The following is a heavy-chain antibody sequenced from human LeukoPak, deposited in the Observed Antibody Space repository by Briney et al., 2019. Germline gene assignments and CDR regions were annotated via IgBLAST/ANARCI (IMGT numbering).Heavy chain of an antibody. Sequence: GGSLRLSCAASGFTFSNYAMNWVRQAPGKGLEWISYITTSGTSTYYADSVKGRFTISRDNGKTALSLQMNSLRAEDTAVYYCVVHSATSCYWGQGTLVTVSS. CDR2: ITTSGTST. CDR3: VVHSATSCY. J-gene: IGHJ4*02. V-gene: IGHV3-48*03. CDR1: GFTFSNYA. D-gene: IGHD1-26*01.